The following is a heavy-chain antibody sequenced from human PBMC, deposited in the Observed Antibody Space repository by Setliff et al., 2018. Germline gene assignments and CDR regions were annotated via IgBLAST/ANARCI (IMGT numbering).Heavy chain of an antibody. J-gene: IGHJ4*02. V-gene: IGHV4-39*07. D-gene: IGHD1-20*01. CDR2: MYFSGST. CDR3: ARGGERYYSAS. CDR1: GGSISTNSYY. Sequence: SETLSLTCTVSGGSISTNSYYWGWIRQPPGKGLEWIGSMYFSGSTYYNPSLKSRVTISIDKSKNQFSLKMTSVTAADTAVYYCARGGERYYSASWGQGTLVTVSS.